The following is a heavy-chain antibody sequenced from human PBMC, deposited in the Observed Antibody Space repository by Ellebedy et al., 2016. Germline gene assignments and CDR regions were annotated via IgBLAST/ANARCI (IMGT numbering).Heavy chain of an antibody. D-gene: IGHD5-24*01. CDR1: GFRFSDYA. V-gene: IGHV3-30-3*01. Sequence: GGSLRLXCAASGFRFSDYAVHWVRQAPGKGLEWVAVISYDGFHKNYAESVKGRFTISRDDSKNTLYLQMNSLRAEDTAMYYCARDSFDGNINEGPSDDWGQGTLVTVSS. CDR2: ISYDGFHK. CDR3: ARDSFDGNINEGPSDD. J-gene: IGHJ4*02.